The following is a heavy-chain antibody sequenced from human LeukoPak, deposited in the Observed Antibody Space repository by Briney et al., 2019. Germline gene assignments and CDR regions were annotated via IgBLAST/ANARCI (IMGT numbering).Heavy chain of an antibody. Sequence: PSETLSLTCTVSGGSISTYYCSWIRQPPGKGLEWIGYIHYSGSTNYNPSLKSRVTISVDTSKNQFSLKLSSVTAADTAVYYCARASVTYYYYYYMDVWGKGTTVTVSS. CDR3: ARASVTYYYYYYMDV. D-gene: IGHD4-11*01. J-gene: IGHJ6*03. V-gene: IGHV4-59*01. CDR1: GGSISTYY. CDR2: IHYSGST.